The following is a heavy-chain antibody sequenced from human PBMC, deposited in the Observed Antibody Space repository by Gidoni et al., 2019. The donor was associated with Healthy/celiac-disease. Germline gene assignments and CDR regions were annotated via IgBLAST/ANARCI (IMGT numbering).Heavy chain of an antibody. D-gene: IGHD6-13*01. V-gene: IGHV3-11*01. CDR2: ISSSGSTR. J-gene: IGHJ4*02. Sequence: QAQLVESGGGLVKPVGSLRLSCAASGFTFRAYYMSWIRQAPGKGLEWVSYISSSGSTRYYADSVKGRFTISRDNAKNSLYLQMNSLRAEDTAVYYCARVRGSSSWLPYYFDYWGQGTLVTVSS. CDR1: GFTFRAYY. CDR3: ARVRGSSSWLPYYFDY.